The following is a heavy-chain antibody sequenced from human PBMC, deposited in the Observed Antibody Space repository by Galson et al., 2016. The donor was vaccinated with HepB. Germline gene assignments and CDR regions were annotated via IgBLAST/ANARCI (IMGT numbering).Heavy chain of an antibody. CDR2: INDNGGSFA. CDR3: VKVGTTGDFFYYMDV. V-gene: IGHV3-74*01. J-gene: IGHJ6*03. D-gene: IGHD1-7*01. Sequence: SLRLSCAASGFILRSYWMHWVRQVPGEGLQWVSRINDNGGSFADYADSVRGRFTVSRDNSKNTLYLQMSSLRAEDTVVYYCVKVGTTGDFFYYMDVWGKGTTVTVSS. CDR1: GFILRSYW.